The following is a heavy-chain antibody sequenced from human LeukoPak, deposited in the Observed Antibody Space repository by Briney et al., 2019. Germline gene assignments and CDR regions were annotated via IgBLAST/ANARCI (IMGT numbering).Heavy chain of an antibody. D-gene: IGHD6-19*01. Sequence: PSETLSLTCTVSGGSISSYYWSWIRQPPGKGLEWIGFVHNSGTTNYNSSLKSRITISLDTSKTQFSLKLSSVTAADTAVYYCGRGYRPPSSGFDCWGQGTLVTVSS. CDR3: GRGYRPPSSGFDC. CDR1: GGSISSYY. V-gene: IGHV4-59*01. CDR2: VHNSGTT. J-gene: IGHJ4*02.